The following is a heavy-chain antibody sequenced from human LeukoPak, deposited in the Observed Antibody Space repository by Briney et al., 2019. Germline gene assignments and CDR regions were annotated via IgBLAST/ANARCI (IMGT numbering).Heavy chain of an antibody. V-gene: IGHV1-69*04. Sequence: SVKVSCKASGGTFSSYTISWVRQAPGQGLEWMGRIIPILGIANYAQKFQGRVTITADKSTSTAYRGLSSMRSEDTAVYYCARDGRHLKDYGGQGTLVTVSS. CDR3: ARDGRHLKDY. CDR1: GGTFSSYT. D-gene: IGHD3-3*02. CDR2: IIPILGIA. J-gene: IGHJ4*02.